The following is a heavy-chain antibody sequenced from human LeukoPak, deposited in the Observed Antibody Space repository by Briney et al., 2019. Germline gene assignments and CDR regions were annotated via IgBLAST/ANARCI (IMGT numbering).Heavy chain of an antibody. CDR1: GFTFSDHY. Sequence: PGGSLRLSCAASGFTFSDHYMDWVRQAPGKGLEWVGRRRNKANSHSTTFGKSVKGRLTISRDESENSLYLQWSSLKTEDTGVYYCVRLSRGAMNYYMDVWGKGTTVTISS. D-gene: IGHD3-10*01. J-gene: IGHJ6*03. V-gene: IGHV3-72*01. CDR3: VRLSRGAMNYYMDV. CDR2: RRNKANSHST.